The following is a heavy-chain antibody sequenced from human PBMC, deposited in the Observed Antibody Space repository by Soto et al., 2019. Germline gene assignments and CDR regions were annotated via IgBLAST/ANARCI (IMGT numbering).Heavy chain of an antibody. Sequence: GGSLRLSCAASGFTFSSYGMHWVRQAPGKGLEWVAVISYDGSNKYYADSVKGRFTISRENARNSMFLQMNSVTVGDTAVYYCARAYTGRLPRRADYYYALDVWGQGIMVTVSS. V-gene: IGHV3-30*03. CDR2: ISYDGSNK. J-gene: IGHJ6*02. CDR3: ARAYTGRLPRRADYYYALDV. D-gene: IGHD2-15*01. CDR1: GFTFSSYG.